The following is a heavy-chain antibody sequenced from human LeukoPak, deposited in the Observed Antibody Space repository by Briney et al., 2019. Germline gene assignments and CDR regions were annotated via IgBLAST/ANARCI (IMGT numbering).Heavy chain of an antibody. D-gene: IGHD2-2*01. Sequence: ASVKVSCKASGYTFTGYYMHWVRQAPGQGLEWMGRINPNSGGTNYAQKFQGRVTMTRDMSISTAYMELSRLRSDDTAVYYCAREGAAPMYYYYMDVWGKGTTVTVSS. J-gene: IGHJ6*03. CDR2: INPNSGGT. CDR3: AREGAAPMYYYYMDV. V-gene: IGHV1-2*06. CDR1: GYTFTGYY.